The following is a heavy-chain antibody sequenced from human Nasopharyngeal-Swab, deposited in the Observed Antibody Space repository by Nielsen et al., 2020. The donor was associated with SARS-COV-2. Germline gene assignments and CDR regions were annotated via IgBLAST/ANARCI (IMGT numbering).Heavy chain of an antibody. J-gene: IGHJ6*02. Sequence: GESLKISCAASGFTFSGYGIHWVRQAPGKGLEWVAVTSSDGSENYYADSLKGRFTISRDNSKNTLYLQMNSLRAEDTVVYYCARAAVKYEYLTGYSWSYHYYGMDVWGQGTTVTVSS. CDR2: TSSDGSEN. D-gene: IGHD3-9*01. CDR1: GFTFSGYG. CDR3: ARAAVKYEYLTGYSWSYHYYGMDV. V-gene: IGHV3-30*03.